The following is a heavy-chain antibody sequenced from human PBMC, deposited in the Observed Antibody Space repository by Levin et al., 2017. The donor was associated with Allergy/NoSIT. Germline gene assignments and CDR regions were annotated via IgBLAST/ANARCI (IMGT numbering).Heavy chain of an antibody. D-gene: IGHD6-19*01. J-gene: IGHJ4*02. CDR2: IYSNNDIT. CDR3: AKGWGASSGWVDY. V-gene: IGHV3-66*01. CDR1: GFTVSSNY. Sequence: GESLKISCAASGFTVSSNYMAWVRQAPGKGLQWVSVIYSNNDITYYAESVKGRFTISRDNSKNTLYLQMNSLRVEDTALYYCAKGWGASSGWVDYWGQGTLVTVPS.